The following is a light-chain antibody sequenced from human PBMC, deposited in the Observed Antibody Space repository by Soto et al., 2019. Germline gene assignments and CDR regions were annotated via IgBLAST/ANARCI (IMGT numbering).Light chain of an antibody. V-gene: IGLV2-14*03. CDR1: SSDVGGYNY. CDR3: SSYTTSNTRQIV. Sequence: QSALTQPASVSRSPGQSITISCTGTSSDVGGYNYVSWYQHHPGKAPKLMIFDGSNRPSAVSNRFSVSKSGNTASLTISGLQPEDEADYYCSSYTTSNTRQIVFGTGTKVTVL. J-gene: IGLJ1*01. CDR2: DGS.